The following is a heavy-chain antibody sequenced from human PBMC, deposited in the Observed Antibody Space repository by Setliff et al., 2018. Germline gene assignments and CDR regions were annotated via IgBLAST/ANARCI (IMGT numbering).Heavy chain of an antibody. J-gene: IGHJ6*03. CDR2: MNPNSGNT. D-gene: IGHD3-3*01. Sequence: GASVKVSCKASGYTFTSYDINWVRQATGQGLEWMGWMNPNSGNTGYAQKFQGRVTITRNTSISTAYMEPSSLRSEDTAVYYCARGGGQIHYDFWSGYFSDPQPNYYYYYMDVWGKGTTVTVSS. CDR1: GYTFTSYD. V-gene: IGHV1-8*03. CDR3: ARGGGQIHYDFWSGYFSDPQPNYYYYYMDV.